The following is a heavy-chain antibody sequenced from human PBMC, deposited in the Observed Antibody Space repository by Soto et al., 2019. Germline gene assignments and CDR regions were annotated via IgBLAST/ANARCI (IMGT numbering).Heavy chain of an antibody. CDR3: ARGLPLDV. J-gene: IGHJ6*02. Sequence: WIRQPPGKGLEWIGEINHSGSTNYNPSLKSRVTISVDTSKNQFSLKLSSVTAADTAVYYCARGLPLDVWGQGTTVTVSS. V-gene: IGHV4-34*01. CDR2: INHSGST.